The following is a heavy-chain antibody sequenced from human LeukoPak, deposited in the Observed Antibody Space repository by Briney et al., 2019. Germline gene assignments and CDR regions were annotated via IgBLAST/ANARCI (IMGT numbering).Heavy chain of an antibody. CDR1: GFTFSSYS. V-gene: IGHV3-48*04. CDR3: AAGGSWFDP. Sequence: GGSLRLSCAASGFTFSSYSMNWVRQAPGKGLEWVSYITFSSSIIYYAGSVKGRFTISRDNAKNSLYLQMNSLRAEDTAVYYCAAGGSWFDPWGQGTLVTVSS. D-gene: IGHD2-15*01. CDR2: ITFSSSII. J-gene: IGHJ5*02.